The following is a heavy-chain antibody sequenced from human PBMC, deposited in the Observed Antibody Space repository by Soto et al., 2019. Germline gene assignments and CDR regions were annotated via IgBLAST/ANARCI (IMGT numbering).Heavy chain of an antibody. CDR1: GGTFSSYA. V-gene: IGHV1-69*13. J-gene: IGHJ5*02. CDR3: ARVRWYYDSSGYYSDP. D-gene: IGHD3-22*01. CDR2: IIPIFGTA. Sequence: SVKVSCKASGGTFSSYAISWVRQAPGQGLEWMGGIIPIFGTANYAQKFQGRVTITADESTSTAYMELSSLRSEDTAVYYCARVRWYYDSSGYYSDPWGQGTLVTVSS.